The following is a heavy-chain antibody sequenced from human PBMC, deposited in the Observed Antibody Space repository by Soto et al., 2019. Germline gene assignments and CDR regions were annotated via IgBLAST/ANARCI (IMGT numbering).Heavy chain of an antibody. CDR1: GYTFIRYG. V-gene: IGHV1-18*01. Sequence: QVQLVQSAAEVKKPGASVKVSCKASGYTFIRYGIAWVRQAPGQGLEWMGWISPYNDYTTYAEKLQGRVTMTADTSSKTVYMELRRLVSDGTAVHYCARGGYYDKVWGKLSDYGLDVWGQVTTVTVSS. D-gene: IGHD3-16*01. CDR3: ARGGYYDKVWGKLSDYGLDV. CDR2: ISPYNDYT. J-gene: IGHJ6*02.